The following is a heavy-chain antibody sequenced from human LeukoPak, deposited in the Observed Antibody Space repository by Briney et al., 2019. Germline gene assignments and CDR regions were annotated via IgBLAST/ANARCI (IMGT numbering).Heavy chain of an antibody. J-gene: IGHJ4*02. V-gene: IGHV3-23*01. CDR1: GFPFSRYA. D-gene: IGHD3-10*01. CDR3: AKESSWFGELFLGYFDY. Sequence: PGLSLRLSCAASGFPFSRYAMSWVSQAPGKALEWVSAIRGGGGSKYYADSVKGRFTISSDNSKNALYLKMNSLRAEDTAVYYCAKESSWFGELFLGYFDYWGREPWSPSPQ. CDR2: IRGGGGSK.